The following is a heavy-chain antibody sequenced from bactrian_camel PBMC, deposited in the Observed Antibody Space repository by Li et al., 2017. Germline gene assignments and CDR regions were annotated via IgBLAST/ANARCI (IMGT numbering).Heavy chain of an antibody. CDR2: INTGGGTT. CDR1: GFDFSSVW. CDR3: ATEAFRY. J-gene: IGHJ6*01. Sequence: HVQLVESGGGSVQPGQSLSLSCVASGFDFSSVWMYWVRQAPGKGLEWVSTINTGGGTTYYADSVKGRFTISRDNAKNALYLEMNSLETQDTGVYYCATEAFRYWGQGTQVTVS. V-gene: IGHV3S1*01.